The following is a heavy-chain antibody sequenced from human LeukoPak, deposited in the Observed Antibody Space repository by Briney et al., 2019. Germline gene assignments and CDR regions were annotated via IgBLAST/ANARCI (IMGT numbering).Heavy chain of an antibody. J-gene: IGHJ4*02. CDR1: GFTFNYFW. CDR3: ATVSEY. Sequence: PGGSLRLSCAASGFTFNYFWMPWVRQVPGKGLVWVAGINNDGTATYYADSVKGRFTISRDNAKNTVYLQMSGLRAEDTTVYYCATVSEYWGQGTLVTVSS. V-gene: IGHV3-74*01. CDR2: INNDGTAT.